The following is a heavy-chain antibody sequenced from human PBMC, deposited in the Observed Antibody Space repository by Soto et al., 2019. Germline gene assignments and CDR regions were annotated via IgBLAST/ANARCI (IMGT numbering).Heavy chain of an antibody. J-gene: IGHJ4*02. CDR3: AREKLVGPTTLEY. V-gene: IGHV3-23*01. Sequence: GGSLRLSCAASGFTFSSYAMSCVRQAPGKGLEWVSAISGSGGSTYYADSVKGRFTIYRDNAKNTMYLQMNSLRAEDTAVYYCAREKLVGPTTLEYWGQGTMVTVSS. CDR1: GFTFSSYA. CDR2: ISGSGGST. D-gene: IGHD1-26*01.